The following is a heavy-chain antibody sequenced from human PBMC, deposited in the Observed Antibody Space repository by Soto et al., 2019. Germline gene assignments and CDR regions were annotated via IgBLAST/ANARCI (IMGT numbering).Heavy chain of an antibody. CDR1: GGTFSSDA. CDR3: ARSAICSSTSLYIGYYYYGMDV. CDR2: IIPIFGTA. Sequence: SVKVSCKASGGTFSSDAISWVRQAPGQGREWMGGIIPIFGTANYEQKFQGRVTITADESTSTAYMELSSLRSEDTAVYYCARSAICSSTSLYIGYYYYGMDVWRQGTTVTVSS. J-gene: IGHJ6*02. V-gene: IGHV1-69*13. D-gene: IGHD2-2*01.